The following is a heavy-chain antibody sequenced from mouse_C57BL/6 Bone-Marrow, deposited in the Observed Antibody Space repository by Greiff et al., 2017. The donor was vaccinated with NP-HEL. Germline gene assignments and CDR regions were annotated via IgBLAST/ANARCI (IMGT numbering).Heavy chain of an antibody. V-gene: IGHV1-81*01. CDR3: FAGEFAY. Sequence: QVQLKESGAELARPGASVKLSCKASGYTFTSYGISWVKQRTGQGLEWIGEIYPRSGNTYYNEKFKGKATPTADKSSSTAYMELRSLTSEDSAVYFCFAGEFAYWGQGTLVTVSA. CDR2: IYPRSGNT. CDR1: GYTFTSYG. J-gene: IGHJ3*01.